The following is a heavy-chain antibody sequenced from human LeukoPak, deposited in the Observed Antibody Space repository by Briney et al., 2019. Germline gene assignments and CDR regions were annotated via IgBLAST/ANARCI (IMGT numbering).Heavy chain of an antibody. D-gene: IGHD3-9*01. Sequence: SETLSLTCAVYGGSFSGYYWSWIRQPPGKGLEWIGEINHSGSTNYNPSLKSRVTISVDTSKNQFSLKLSSVTAADTAVYYCARHSALKVLRYFDWLFNYFDYWGQGTLVTVSS. CDR3: ARHSALKVLRYFDWLFNYFDY. J-gene: IGHJ4*02. V-gene: IGHV4-34*01. CDR2: INHSGST. CDR1: GGSFSGYY.